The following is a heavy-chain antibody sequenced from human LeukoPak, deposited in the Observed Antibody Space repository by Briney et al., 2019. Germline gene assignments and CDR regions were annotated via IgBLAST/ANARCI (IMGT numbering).Heavy chain of an antibody. CDR3: ARISIVVVPAAIDAFDI. Sequence: GASVKVSCKASGYTFTSYGISWVRQAPGQGLEWMGWISAYNGNTNYAQKLQGRVTMTTDTSTSTAYMELRSLRSDDTAVYYCARISIVVVPAAIDAFDIWGQGTMVTVSS. CDR1: GYTFTSYG. CDR2: ISAYNGNT. J-gene: IGHJ3*02. D-gene: IGHD2-2*02. V-gene: IGHV1-18*01.